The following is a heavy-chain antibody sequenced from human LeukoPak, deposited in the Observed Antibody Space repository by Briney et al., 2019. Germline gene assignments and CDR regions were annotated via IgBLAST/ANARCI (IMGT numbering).Heavy chain of an antibody. CDR1: GFTFSSYG. V-gene: IGHV3-30*02. Sequence: GGSLRLSCAASGFTFSSYGMHWVRQAPGKGLEWVAFIRYDGSNKYYADSVKGRFTISRDNSKNTLYLQMNSLRAEDTAVYYCARDKGSIFGVVIQYFDYWGQGTLVTVSS. CDR2: IRYDGSNK. D-gene: IGHD3-3*02. J-gene: IGHJ4*02. CDR3: ARDKGSIFGVVIQYFDY.